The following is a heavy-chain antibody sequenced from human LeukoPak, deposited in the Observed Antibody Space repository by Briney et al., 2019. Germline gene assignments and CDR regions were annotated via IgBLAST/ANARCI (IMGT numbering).Heavy chain of an antibody. D-gene: IGHD4-11*01. CDR3: ARDRRTVTNDY. J-gene: IGHJ4*02. CDR2: ISAYNGNT. Sequence: ASVKVSCKASSYTFTSYGISWVRQAPGQGREWMGWISAYNGNTNYAQKLQGRVTMTTDTSTSTAYMELRSLRSDDTAVYYCARDRRTVTNDYWGQGTLVTVSS. CDR1: SYTFTSYG. V-gene: IGHV1-18*01.